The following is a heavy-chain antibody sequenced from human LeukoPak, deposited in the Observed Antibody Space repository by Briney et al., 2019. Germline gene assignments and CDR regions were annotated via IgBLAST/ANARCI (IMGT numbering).Heavy chain of an antibody. CDR2: IYPGDSDT. D-gene: IGHD6-13*01. CDR3: ARLQQQLVLIH. CDR1: AYSFTSYW. J-gene: IGHJ4*02. V-gene: IGHV5-51*01. Sequence: GESLKISCKGSAYSFTSYWIGWVRQLPGKGLEWMGIIYPGDSDTRYSPSFQGQVTISADKSISTAYLQWSSLKAADTAMYYCARLQQQLVLIHWGQGTLVTVSS.